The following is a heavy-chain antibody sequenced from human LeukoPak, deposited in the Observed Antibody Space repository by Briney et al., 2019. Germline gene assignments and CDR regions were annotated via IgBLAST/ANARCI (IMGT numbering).Heavy chain of an antibody. V-gene: IGHV4-4*07. CDR2: IHTSGST. D-gene: IGHD6-19*01. Sequence: SETLSLTCRVSGGSFTSYYWSWIRQPAGKGLEWIGRIHTSGSTDYNPSLKTPVTMSVDTSKNQFSLKLTSVTAADTAVYYCARELYGSGLGPLWYWGQGTLVTVSS. CDR1: GGSFTSYY. CDR3: ARELYGSGLGPLWY. J-gene: IGHJ4*02.